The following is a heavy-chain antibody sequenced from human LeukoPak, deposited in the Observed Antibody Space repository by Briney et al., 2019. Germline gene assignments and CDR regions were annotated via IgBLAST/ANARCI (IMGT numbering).Heavy chain of an antibody. CDR3: ARVTSPARRGRTLVAAAATPFDY. CDR2: INPGGGRT. J-gene: IGHJ4*02. V-gene: IGHV1-46*01. D-gene: IGHD2-15*01. Sequence: GASVKVSCKASGYTFTDYYVHWMRRAPGLGLEWMGVINPGGGRTTYAQKFQDRVNMTRDTSTSTVYMELSGLTSADTAVYFCARVTSPARRGRTLVAAAATPFDYWGQGTLVTVSS. CDR1: GYTFTDYY.